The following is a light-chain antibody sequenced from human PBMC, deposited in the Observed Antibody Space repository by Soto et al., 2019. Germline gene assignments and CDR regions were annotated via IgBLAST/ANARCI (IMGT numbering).Light chain of an antibody. CDR1: QSVSSSY. CDR3: QQYGSSPWT. CDR2: VAS. V-gene: IGKV3-20*01. J-gene: IGKJ1*01. Sequence: EIVLTQSPGTLSLSPGERATLSCRASQSVSSSYLAWYQQKPGQAPRLLIYVASSRAPGIADRFSGSGSGTDFPLTISRMEPEDCAVYYCQQYGSSPWTFGQGTKVE.